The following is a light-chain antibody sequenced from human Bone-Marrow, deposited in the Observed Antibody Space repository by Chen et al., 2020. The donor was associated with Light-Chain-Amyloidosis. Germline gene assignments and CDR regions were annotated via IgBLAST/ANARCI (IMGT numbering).Light chain of an antibody. CDR1: TSNSGAGYG. J-gene: IGLJ2*01. V-gene: IGLV1-40*01. Sequence: SVLPRPPSVSGAPGQRVTLPCTGSTSNSGAGYGVHWSQQVPGTAPKLLISGNTNRPSGVPDRFSASKSGTSASLAITGLQAEDEADYYDQSYDSSLSSSVFGGGTKLTVL. CDR2: GNT. CDR3: QSYDSSLSSSV.